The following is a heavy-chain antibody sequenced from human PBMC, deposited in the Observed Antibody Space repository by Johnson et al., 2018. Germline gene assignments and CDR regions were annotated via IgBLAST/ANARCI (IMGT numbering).Heavy chain of an antibody. J-gene: IGHJ3*02. CDR1: GFTFSSYA. Sequence: QVQLVQSGGGVVQPGRSLRLSCAAFGFTFSSYAMHWVRQAPGKGLEWVAVISYDGSNNYYEDSVKGRFTISRDNSKNTLYLQMNSLRAEDTAVYYCAKDQAHSVGNAFDIWGQGTMVTVSS. V-gene: IGHV3-30-3*01. CDR3: AKDQAHSVGNAFDI. D-gene: IGHD6-13*01. CDR2: ISYDGSNN.